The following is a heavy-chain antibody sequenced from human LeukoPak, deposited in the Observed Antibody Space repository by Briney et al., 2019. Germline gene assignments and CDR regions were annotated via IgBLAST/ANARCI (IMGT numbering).Heavy chain of an antibody. J-gene: IGHJ2*01. CDR1: GFTFSSYS. CDR2: ISSSSSYI. Sequence: GGSLRLSCAASGFTFSSYSMNWLRQAPGKGLEWVSSISSSSSYIYYADSVKGRFTISRDNAKNSLYLQMNSLRAEDTAVYYCARDSYYDSSGYLYWYFDLWGRGTLVTVSS. V-gene: IGHV3-21*01. D-gene: IGHD3-22*01. CDR3: ARDSYYDSSGYLYWYFDL.